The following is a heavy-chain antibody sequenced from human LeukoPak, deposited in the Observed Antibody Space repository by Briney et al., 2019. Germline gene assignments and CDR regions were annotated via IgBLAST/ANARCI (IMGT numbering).Heavy chain of an antibody. CDR2: INSDGSST. Sequence: GGSLRLSCAASGFTFSNYGMHWVRQAPVKGLVWVSRINSDGSSTSYADSVKGRFTISSDTAKNTLYLQMNSLRAEDTAVYYCARTYYVGYNSAFDYWGQGTLVTVSS. V-gene: IGHV3-74*01. J-gene: IGHJ4*02. CDR1: GFTFSNYG. D-gene: IGHD5-24*01. CDR3: ARTYYVGYNSAFDY.